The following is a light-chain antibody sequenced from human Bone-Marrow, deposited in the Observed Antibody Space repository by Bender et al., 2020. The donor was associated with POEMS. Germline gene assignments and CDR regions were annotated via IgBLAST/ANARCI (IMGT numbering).Light chain of an antibody. J-gene: IGLJ1*01. CDR1: SSNIGSNY. CDR3: GTWDSSLSAGV. CDR2: DNN. Sequence: QSVLTQPPSVSAAPGQMVTISCSGSSSNIGSNYVSWYQQVPGTAPKLLIYDNNKRPSGIPVRFSASRSGTSATLGITGLQTGDEADYYCGTWDSSLSAGVFGTGTQVTVL. V-gene: IGLV1-51*01.